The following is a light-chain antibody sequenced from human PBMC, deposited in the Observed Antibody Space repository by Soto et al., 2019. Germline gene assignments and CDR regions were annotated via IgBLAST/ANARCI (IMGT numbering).Light chain of an antibody. Sequence: ENVLTQSPGTLSLSPRERATLSCRASQTVSSYLTWYQQRPGQAPRLLISGASRRATGIPDRFSGSGSGTDFTLTISRLEPEDFALYHCQQYGTSPITFGQGTRLEIK. CDR3: QQYGTSPIT. V-gene: IGKV3-20*01. CDR1: QTVSSY. J-gene: IGKJ5*01. CDR2: GAS.